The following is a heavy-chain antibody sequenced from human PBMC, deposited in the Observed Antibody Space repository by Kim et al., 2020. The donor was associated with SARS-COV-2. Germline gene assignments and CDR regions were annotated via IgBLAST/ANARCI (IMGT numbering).Heavy chain of an antibody. CDR2: ILNTGAST. CDR1: GFRFSSYS. Sequence: GGSLRLSCTASGFRFSSYSVNWVRQTPGRGLEWIAYILNTGASTYYADSVRGRFTISRDNANNGAYLQMDSLRVDDTALYYCVRDRPDSVVGPFDLWGQGTQVTVSS. CDR3: VRDRPDSVVGPFDL. D-gene: IGHD2-15*01. J-gene: IGHJ5*02. V-gene: IGHV3-21*06.